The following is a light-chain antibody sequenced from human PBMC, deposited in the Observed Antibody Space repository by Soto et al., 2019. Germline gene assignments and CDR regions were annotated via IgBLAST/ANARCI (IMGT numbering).Light chain of an antibody. CDR1: SSDVGSYNY. Sequence: QSVLTQPASVSGSPGQSITISCTGTSSDVGSYNYVSWYQQHPGKAPKLMIYEVSNRPSGVSSRFSGSKSGNTASLTISGLQAEDEADYYCSSYTSSSTLVGNGTKVTVL. V-gene: IGLV2-14*01. CDR2: EVS. CDR3: SSYTSSSTL. J-gene: IGLJ1*01.